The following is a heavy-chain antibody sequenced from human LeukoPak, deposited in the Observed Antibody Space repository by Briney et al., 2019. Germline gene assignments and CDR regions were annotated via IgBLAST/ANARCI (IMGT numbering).Heavy chain of an antibody. J-gene: IGHJ5*02. V-gene: IGHV4-59*01. Sequence: PSETLSLTSTVSGDSIRSYSWSWIRQPPGRGLEWIGYISNSGSPKYKTSLKSRVAISVDTSKNQFSLKLSSVTAADTAIYYCARNAAAGLHNWFDPWGQGTLVTVSS. CDR3: ARNAAAGLHNWFDP. CDR2: ISNSGSP. D-gene: IGHD6-13*01. CDR1: GDSIRSYS.